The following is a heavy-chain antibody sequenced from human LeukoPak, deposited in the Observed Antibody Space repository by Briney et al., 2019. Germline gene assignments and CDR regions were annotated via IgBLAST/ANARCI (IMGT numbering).Heavy chain of an antibody. CDR1: GFTFSSYA. V-gene: IGHV3-23*01. CDR3: AKMYVWGSYRYTDFDY. Sequence: GASLRLSCAASGFTFSSYAMSWVRQAPGKGLEWVSAISGSGGSTYYADSVKGRFTISRDNSKNTLYLQMDSLRVEDTAVYYCAKMYVWGSYRYTDFDYWGQGTLVTVSS. CDR2: ISGSGGST. D-gene: IGHD3-16*02. J-gene: IGHJ4*02.